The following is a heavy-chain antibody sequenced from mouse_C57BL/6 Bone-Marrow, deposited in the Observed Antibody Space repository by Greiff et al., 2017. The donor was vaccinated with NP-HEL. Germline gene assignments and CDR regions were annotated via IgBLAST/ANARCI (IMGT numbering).Heavy chain of an antibody. V-gene: IGHV7-3*01. J-gene: IGHJ4*01. Sequence: EVKLVESGGGLVQPGGSLSLSCAASGFTFTDYYMSWVRQPPGQALEWLGFIRHKANGYTTEYSSSVKGRFTISRDPSPSILYLQMNALRAEDSATYYCARSIDYDYADDPFYAMDYWGQGTSVTVSS. CDR1: GFTFTDYY. CDR3: ARSIDYDYADDPFYAMDY. D-gene: IGHD2-4*01. CDR2: IRHKANGYTT.